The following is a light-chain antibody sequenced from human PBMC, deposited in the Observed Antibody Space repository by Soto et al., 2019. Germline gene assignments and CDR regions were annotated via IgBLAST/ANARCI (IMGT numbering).Light chain of an antibody. J-gene: IGKJ2*01. CDR1: QSVSSN. Sequence: EIVMTQSPATLSVSPGERATLSCRASQSVSSNLAWYQQKPGQAPRLLIYGASTLSTGIPARFSGRGSGTEVILTINSLQHKDFSVYSYQQHNNWPPYTFGQGTKLEIK. CDR2: GAS. CDR3: QQHNNWPPYT. V-gene: IGKV3D-15*01.